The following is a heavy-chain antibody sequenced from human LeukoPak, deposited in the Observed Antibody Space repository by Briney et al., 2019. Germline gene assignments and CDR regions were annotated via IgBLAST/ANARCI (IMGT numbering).Heavy chain of an antibody. Sequence: SETLSLTCTVSGGSISSYYWSWIRQPPGKGLEWIGYIYYSGSTNYNPSLKSRVTISVDTSKNQFSLKLSSVTAADTAVYYCAKDHCNSATCYIWEYYFDYWGQGTLVTVSS. CDR1: GGSISSYY. J-gene: IGHJ4*02. V-gene: IGHV4-59*01. CDR3: AKDHCNSATCYIWEYYFDY. CDR2: IYYSGST. D-gene: IGHD2-2*02.